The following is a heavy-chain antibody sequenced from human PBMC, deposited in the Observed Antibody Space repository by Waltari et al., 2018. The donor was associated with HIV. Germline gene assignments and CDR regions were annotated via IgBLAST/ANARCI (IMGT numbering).Heavy chain of an antibody. Sequence: EVQLVESGGGLVKPGGSLRLSCAASGFTFTNAWMRWVRQAPGKGREWVGRIKNIADGGTTECGAPVKGRFTISRDDSQNTVFLQMNSLKTEDTAVYFCVTGLLYKRYWGQGTLVTVSS. CDR2: IKNIADGGTT. CDR3: VTGLLYKRY. J-gene: IGHJ4*02. D-gene: IGHD1-1*01. CDR1: GFTFTNAW. V-gene: IGHV3-15*01.